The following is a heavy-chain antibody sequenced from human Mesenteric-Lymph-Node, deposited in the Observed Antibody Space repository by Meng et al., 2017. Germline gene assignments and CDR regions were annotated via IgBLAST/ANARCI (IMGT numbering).Heavy chain of an antibody. CDR3: ARGPEIYCSSTSCTRDGMDV. Sequence: GESLKISCAASGFTFSSYAMHWVRQAPGKGLEWVAVISYDGSNKYYADSVKGRFTISRDNSKNTLYLQMNSLRAEDTAVYYCARGPEIYCSSTSCTRDGMDVWGQGTTVTVSS. J-gene: IGHJ6*02. V-gene: IGHV3-30*07. D-gene: IGHD2-2*01. CDR2: ISYDGSNK. CDR1: GFTFSSYA.